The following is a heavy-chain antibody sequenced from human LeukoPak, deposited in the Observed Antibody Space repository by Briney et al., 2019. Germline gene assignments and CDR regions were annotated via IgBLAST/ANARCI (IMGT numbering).Heavy chain of an antibody. CDR2: IIPIFGTS. Sequence: ASVKVSFKASGGTFSSYAFSWVRQAPGQGLEWMGGIIPIFGTSNYAQTFQGRVAITADESTTTVYVDLSSLTSEDTAVYYCARNDHTDYPSPYGMDVWGQGTTVTVSS. CDR3: ARNDHTDYPSPYGMDV. J-gene: IGHJ6*02. D-gene: IGHD4-11*01. V-gene: IGHV1-69*13. CDR1: GGTFSSYA.